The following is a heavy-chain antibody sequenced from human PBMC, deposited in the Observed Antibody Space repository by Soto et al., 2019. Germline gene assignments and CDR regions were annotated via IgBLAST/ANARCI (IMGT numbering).Heavy chain of an antibody. CDR1: GGTFSSYA. Sequence: QVQLVQSGAEVKKPGSSVKVSCKASGGTFSSYAISWVRQAPGQGLEWMGGIIPIFGTANYAQKCQGRVTITADEYTSTAYMALSSLRAEDTAVYCCARDRAGRWLQSGFDYWGQGTLVTVSS. J-gene: IGHJ4*02. CDR3: ARDRAGRWLQSGFDY. D-gene: IGHD5-12*01. V-gene: IGHV1-69*01. CDR2: IIPIFGTA.